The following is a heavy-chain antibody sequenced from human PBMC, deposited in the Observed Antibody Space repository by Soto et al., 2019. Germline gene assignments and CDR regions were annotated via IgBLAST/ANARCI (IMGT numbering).Heavy chain of an antibody. CDR3: ARMIVTAAIGHVWFEA. CDR1: GFSVSTIGMC. J-gene: IGHJ5*02. Sequence: SGPTLVNPTQTLTLTCTFSGFSVSTIGMCVSWIRQPPGKALEWLALIDWDDDKYYSTSLKTRLTISKDTSKNQVVLTMTNMDPVDTATYYCARMIVTAAIGHVWFEAWGQGTLVNVSS. D-gene: IGHD2-2*01. CDR2: IDWDDDK. V-gene: IGHV2-70*01.